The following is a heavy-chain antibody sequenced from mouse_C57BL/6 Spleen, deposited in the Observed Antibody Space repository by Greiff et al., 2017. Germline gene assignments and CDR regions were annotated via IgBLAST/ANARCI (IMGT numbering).Heavy chain of an antibody. D-gene: IGHD2-5*01. J-gene: IGHJ3*01. CDR2: INPNNGGT. CDR1: GYTFTDYY. V-gene: IGHV1-26*01. Sequence: EVQLQQSGPELVKPGASVKISCKASGYTFTDYYMNWVKQSHGKSLEWIGDINPNNGGTSYNQKFKGKATLTVDKSSSTAYMELSSLASEDSAVYCGALYSSYGFAYWGQGTLVTVSA. CDR3: ALYSSYGFAY.